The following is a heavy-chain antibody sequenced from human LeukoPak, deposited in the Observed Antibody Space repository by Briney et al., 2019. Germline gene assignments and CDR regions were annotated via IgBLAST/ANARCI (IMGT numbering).Heavy chain of an antibody. J-gene: IGHJ6*02. V-gene: IGHV4-61*01. CDR1: GGSISSSSYY. D-gene: IGHD1-20*01. Sequence: PSETLSLTCTVSGGSISSSSYYWSWIRQPPGKGLEWIGSIYYSGSTNYNPSLKSRATISVDPSKNQFSLKLSSVTAADTAVYYCATLRSRNRMYNWNDNYYGMDVWGQGTTVTVSS. CDR2: IYYSGST. CDR3: ATLRSRNRMYNWNDNYYGMDV.